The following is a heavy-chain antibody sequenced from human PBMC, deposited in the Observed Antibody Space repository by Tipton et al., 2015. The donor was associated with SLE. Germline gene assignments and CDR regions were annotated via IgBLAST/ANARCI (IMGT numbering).Heavy chain of an antibody. Sequence: TLSLTCTVSGGSISSGSYYWSWIRQPAGKGLEWIGHIYTSGSTNYNPSLKSRVTISLDTSKNQFSLKLSSVTAADTAVYYWARDLGRLYFDYWGQGTLVTVSS. CDR2: IYTSGST. D-gene: IGHD3-16*01. CDR3: ARDLGRLYFDY. J-gene: IGHJ4*02. CDR1: GGSISSGSYY. V-gene: IGHV4-61*09.